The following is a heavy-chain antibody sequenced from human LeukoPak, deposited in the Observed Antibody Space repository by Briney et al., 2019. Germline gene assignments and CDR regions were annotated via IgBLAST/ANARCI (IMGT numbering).Heavy chain of an antibody. D-gene: IGHD2-15*01. V-gene: IGHV3-23*01. CDR2: IYYSGGNT. Sequence: GGSLRLSCAASGFTFSTYAMSWVRQAPGKGLEWVSTIYYSGGNTYSADSVKGRFTISRDYAKNTLYLQMNSLRAEDTAVYYCAKDQGQAVVPRRFDYWGQGTLVTVSS. CDR3: AKDQGQAVVPRRFDY. CDR1: GFTFSTYA. J-gene: IGHJ4*02.